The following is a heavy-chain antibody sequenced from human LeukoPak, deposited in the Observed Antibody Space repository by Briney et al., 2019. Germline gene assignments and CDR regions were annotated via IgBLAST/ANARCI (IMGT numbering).Heavy chain of an antibody. D-gene: IGHD3-22*01. J-gene: IGHJ6*03. V-gene: IGHV1-46*01. CDR1: GYTFTSYG. Sequence: ASVKVSCKASGYTFTSYGISWVRQAPGQGLEWMGIINPSGGSTSYAQKFQGRVTMTRDTSTSTVYMELSSLRSEDTAVYYCARGYYYDSSGYPPDYYYMDVWGKGTTVTISS. CDR2: INPSGGST. CDR3: ARGYYYDSSGYPPDYYYMDV.